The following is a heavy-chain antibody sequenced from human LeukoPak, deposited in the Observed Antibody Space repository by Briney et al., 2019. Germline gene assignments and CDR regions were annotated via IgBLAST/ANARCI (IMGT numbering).Heavy chain of an antibody. CDR2: INHSGST. CDR3: ARHLGYCSSTSCPNCFDP. Sequence: EALSLTCAGYGGSFSGYYWSWIRQPAGKGLEGIGEINHSGSTTYNPSLKRRATISVETSKNPFSLKLRSVPAADTAVYYCARHLGYCSSTSCPNCFDPWAQGTLVPVSS. CDR1: GGSFSGYY. V-gene: IGHV4-34*01. D-gene: IGHD2-2*01. J-gene: IGHJ5*02.